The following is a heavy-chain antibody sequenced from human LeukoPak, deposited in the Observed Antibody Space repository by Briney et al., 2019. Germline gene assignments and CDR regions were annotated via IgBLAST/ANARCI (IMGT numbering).Heavy chain of an antibody. CDR2: ISGSGGST. CDR1: GFTFSSYA. CDR3: ARVAGSGSYPRPLDY. D-gene: IGHD3-10*01. V-gene: IGHV3-23*01. J-gene: IGHJ4*02. Sequence: GGSLRLSRAASGFTFSSYAMSWVRQAPGKGLEWVSAISGSGGSTYYADSVKGRFTISRDNSKNTLYLQMNSLRAEDTAVYYCARVAGSGSYPRPLDYWGQGTLVTVSS.